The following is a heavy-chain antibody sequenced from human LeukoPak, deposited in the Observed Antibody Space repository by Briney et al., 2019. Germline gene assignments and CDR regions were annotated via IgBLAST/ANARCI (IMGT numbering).Heavy chain of an antibody. J-gene: IGHJ4*02. CDR3: TRAGGFCGGDCYDN. D-gene: IGHD2-21*01. CDR2: ITSKAYVGTT. V-gene: IGHV3-49*04. CDR1: GFTFGDYA. Sequence: GGSLRLSCTASGFTFGDYAMTWVRQAPGKGLEWVGFITSKAYVGTTQYAASVKGRFTISRDDSKSLAYLQMNSLKIEDTAVYFCTRAGGFCGGDCYDNWGQGTLVTVSS.